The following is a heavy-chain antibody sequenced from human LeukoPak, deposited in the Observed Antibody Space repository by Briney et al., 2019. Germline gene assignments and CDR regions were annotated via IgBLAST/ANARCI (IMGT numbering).Heavy chain of an antibody. Sequence: SGGSLRLSCAASGFTFSSYAMGWVRQAPGKGLEWVSAISGSGGSTYYADSVKGRFTISRDNSKNTLYLQMNSLRAEDTAVYYCAKDRGSYYDFWSGYYHGDYFDYWGQGTLVTVSS. J-gene: IGHJ4*02. CDR1: GFTFSSYA. CDR3: AKDRGSYYDFWSGYYHGDYFDY. D-gene: IGHD3-3*01. CDR2: ISGSGGST. V-gene: IGHV3-23*01.